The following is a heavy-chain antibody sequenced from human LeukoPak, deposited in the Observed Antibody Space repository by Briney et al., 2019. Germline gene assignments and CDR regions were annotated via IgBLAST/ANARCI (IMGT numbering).Heavy chain of an antibody. CDR1: GYTFTSYG. V-gene: IGHV1-18*01. J-gene: IGHJ5*02. D-gene: IGHD2-2*01. Sequence: RASVTVSCKASGYTFTSYGISWVRQAPGQGLEWMEWISAYNGNTNYAQKLQGRVTMTTDTSTSTAYMELRSLRSDDTAVYYCASTGCSSTSCYFYDGSGFDPWGQGTLVTVSS. CDR3: ASTGCSSTSCYFYDGSGFDP. CDR2: ISAYNGNT.